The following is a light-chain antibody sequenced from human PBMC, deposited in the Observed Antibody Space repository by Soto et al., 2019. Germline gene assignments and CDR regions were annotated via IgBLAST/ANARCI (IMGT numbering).Light chain of an antibody. V-gene: IGLV2-14*01. Sequence: QSVLTQPASVSGSPGQSITISCTGTSSVVGDYNYVSWYQQHPGKAPKLMLYDVTNRPSGVSNRFSGSKSGNTASLTISGLQAEDEADYYCSSYTSSSTYVFGAGTKVTVL. CDR2: DVT. CDR3: SSYTSSSTYV. J-gene: IGLJ1*01. CDR1: SSVVGDYNY.